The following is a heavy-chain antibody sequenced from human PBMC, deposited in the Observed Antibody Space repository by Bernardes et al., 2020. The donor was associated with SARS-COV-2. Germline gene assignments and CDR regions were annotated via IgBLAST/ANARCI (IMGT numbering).Heavy chain of an antibody. CDR3: ARRTKITMIVIAVVGWFDP. Sequence: SETLSLTCAVYGGSFRGSYWSWIRQPPGPGLAWIGELNHSGSTNYNPSLKSRVTISVDTSKNQFSLKLSSVTAADTAVYYCARRTKITMIVIAVVGWFDPWGQGTLVTVSS. D-gene: IGHD3-22*01. V-gene: IGHV4-34*01. J-gene: IGHJ5*02. CDR2: LNHSGST. CDR1: GGSFRGSY.